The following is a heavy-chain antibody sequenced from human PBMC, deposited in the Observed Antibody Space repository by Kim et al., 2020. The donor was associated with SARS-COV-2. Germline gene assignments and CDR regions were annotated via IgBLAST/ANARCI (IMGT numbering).Heavy chain of an antibody. V-gene: IGHV1-8*01. J-gene: IGHJ6*03. D-gene: IGHD3-9*01. Sequence: ASVKFSCKASGYTFTSYDINWVRQATGQGLEWMGWMNPNRGNTGYAQKFQGRVTMTRNTSISTAYMELSSLRSEDTAVYYCARRLRYFDWLSPSYYYYYMDVWGKGTTVTVSS. CDR2: MNPNRGNT. CDR1: GYTFTSYD. CDR3: ARRLRYFDWLSPSYYYYYMDV.